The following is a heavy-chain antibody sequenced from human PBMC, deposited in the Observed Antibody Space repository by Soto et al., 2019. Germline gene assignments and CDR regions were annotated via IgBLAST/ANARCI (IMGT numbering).Heavy chain of an antibody. CDR2: IYYSGST. D-gene: IGHD4-17*01. CDR1: GGSISSYY. CDR3: ARRYGYYFDY. V-gene: IGHV4-59*08. Sequence: QVQLQESGPGLVKPSETLSLTCTVSGGSISSYYWSWIRQPPGKGLEWIGYIYYSGSTNYNPSLKRRFTISVDTSKNQLSLKLSSVTAADTAVYYCARRYGYYFDYWGQGTLVTVSS. J-gene: IGHJ4*02.